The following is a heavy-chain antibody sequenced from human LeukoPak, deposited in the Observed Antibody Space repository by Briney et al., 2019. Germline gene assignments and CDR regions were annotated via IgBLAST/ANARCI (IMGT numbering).Heavy chain of an antibody. CDR1: GFTFSSYG. V-gene: IGHV3-33*01. CDR3: ARDRYSSGWYGVFDY. J-gene: IGHJ4*02. Sequence: GGSLRLSCAASGFTFSSYGMHWVRQAPGKGLGWVAVIWHDGSNKYYADSVKGRFTISRDNSKNTLYLQMNSLRAEDTAVYYCARDRYSSGWYGVFDYWGQGTLVTVSS. D-gene: IGHD6-19*01. CDR2: IWHDGSNK.